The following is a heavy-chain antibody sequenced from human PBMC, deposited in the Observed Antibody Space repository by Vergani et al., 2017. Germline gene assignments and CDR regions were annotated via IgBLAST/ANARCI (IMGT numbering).Heavy chain of an antibody. J-gene: IGHJ4*02. D-gene: IGHD4-23*01. CDR3: ARPNYYGGKGY. V-gene: IGHV3-48*01. CDR2: ISNSSSTI. Sequence: EVQLVESGGGLVQPGGSLRLSCAASGFTFSSYSMNWVRQAPGKGLEWVSYISNSSSTIYYSDSVKGRFTISRDNAKNSLYLQMNSLRAEDTAVYYCARPNYYGGKGYWGQGTLVTVSS. CDR1: GFTFSSYS.